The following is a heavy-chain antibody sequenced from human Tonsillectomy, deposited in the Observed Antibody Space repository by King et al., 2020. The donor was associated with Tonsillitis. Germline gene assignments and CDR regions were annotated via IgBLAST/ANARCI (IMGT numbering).Heavy chain of an antibody. J-gene: IGHJ4*02. V-gene: IGHV1-18*01. CDR2: ISAYKGYT. CDR3: ARSDVRSGSYTDY. CDR1: GYTFTSYG. Sequence: QLVQSGAEVKKPGASVKVSCKASGYTFTSYGISWVRQAPGQGLELMGWISAYKGYTNYAKKVQGRGTMTTDTSTSTAYMELRSLRSDDTAVYYCARSDVRSGSYTDYWGQGTLVTVSS. D-gene: IGHD1-26*01.